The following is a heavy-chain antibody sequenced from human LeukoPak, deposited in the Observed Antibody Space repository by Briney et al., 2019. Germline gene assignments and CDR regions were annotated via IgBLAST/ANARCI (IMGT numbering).Heavy chain of an antibody. CDR1: GFTFSSYA. Sequence: GGSLRLSCAASGFTFSSYAMHWVRQAPGKGLEWVAVISYDGSNKYYADSVKGRFTISRDNAKNSLYLQMNSLRAEDTAVYYCAMTYSSDAFDIWGQGTMVTVSS. D-gene: IGHD3-22*01. CDR3: AMTYSSDAFDI. J-gene: IGHJ3*02. V-gene: IGHV3-30*04. CDR2: ISYDGSNK.